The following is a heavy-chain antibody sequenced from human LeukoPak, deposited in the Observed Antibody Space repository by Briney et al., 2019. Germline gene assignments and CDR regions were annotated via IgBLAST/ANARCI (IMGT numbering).Heavy chain of an antibody. CDR3: AKLYHQWELPPPDY. CDR2: ISGSGGST. V-gene: IGHV3-23*01. D-gene: IGHD1-26*01. Sequence: GGSLRLSCAASGFTFSSYAMSWVRQAPGKGLEWVSAISGSGGSTYYADSVKGRFTISRDNSKNTLYLQMNSLRAEDTAVYYCAKLYHQWELPPPDYWGQGTLVTVSS. J-gene: IGHJ4*02. CDR1: GFTFSSYA.